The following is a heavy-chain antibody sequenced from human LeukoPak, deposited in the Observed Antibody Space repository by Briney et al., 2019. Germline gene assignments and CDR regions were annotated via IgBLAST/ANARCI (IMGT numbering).Heavy chain of an antibody. V-gene: IGHV4-59*12. D-gene: IGHD3-10*01. CDR1: RGSIRSDY. CDR3: AREDSGSYYNYYYFYMDV. J-gene: IGHJ6*03. Sequence: PSETLSLTCTVSRGSIRSDYWSWIRQPPGKGLEWIGYIYSSGITKYNPSLKSRVTLSVDTSKTQFSLNLSSVTAADTAVYYCAREDSGSYYNYYYFYMDVWGKGTTVTISS. CDR2: IYSSGIT.